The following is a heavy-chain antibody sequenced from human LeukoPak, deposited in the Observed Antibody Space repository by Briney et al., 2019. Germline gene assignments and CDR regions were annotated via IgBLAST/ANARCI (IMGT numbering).Heavy chain of an antibody. CDR3: ARVGYYDSRALDY. Sequence: GGSLRLSCAASGFTFSSYGMHWVRQAPGKGLEWVAVISYDGSNKYYADSVKGRFTISRDNSKNTLYLQMNSLRAEDTAMYYCARVGYYDSRALDYWGQGTLVTVSS. J-gene: IGHJ4*02. CDR1: GFTFSSYG. D-gene: IGHD3-22*01. V-gene: IGHV3-30*03. CDR2: ISYDGSNK.